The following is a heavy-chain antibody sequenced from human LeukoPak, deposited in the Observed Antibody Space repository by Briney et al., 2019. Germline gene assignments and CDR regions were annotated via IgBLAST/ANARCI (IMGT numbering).Heavy chain of an antibody. J-gene: IGHJ6*02. V-gene: IGHV3-7*03. D-gene: IGHD3-16*01. Sequence: GGSLRLSCAASGFTFSSYWMNWARQAPGKGLEWVASINHNGNVNYYVDSVKGRFTISRDNAKNSLDLQMSNLRAEDTAVYFCARGGGLDVWGQGATVTVSS. CDR1: GFTFSSYW. CDR3: ARGGGLDV. CDR2: INHNGNVN.